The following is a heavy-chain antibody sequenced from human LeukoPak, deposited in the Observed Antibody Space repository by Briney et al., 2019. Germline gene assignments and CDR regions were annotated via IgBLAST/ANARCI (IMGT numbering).Heavy chain of an antibody. CDR3: ARTELDLYYFDY. CDR2: INPNSGGT. Sequence: ASVTVSCKASGYTFTGYYMHWVRQAPGQGLEWMGWINPNSGGTNYAQKFQGRVTMTRDTSISTAYMELSRLRSDDTAVYYCARTELDLYYFDYWGQGTLVTVSS. J-gene: IGHJ4*02. V-gene: IGHV1-2*02. D-gene: IGHD1-7*01. CDR1: GYTFTGYY.